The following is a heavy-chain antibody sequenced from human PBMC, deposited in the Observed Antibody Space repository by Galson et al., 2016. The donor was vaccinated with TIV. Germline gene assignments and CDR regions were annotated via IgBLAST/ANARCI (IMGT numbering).Heavy chain of an antibody. D-gene: IGHD6-19*01. Sequence: KVSCKASGGTFNIYAISWVRQAPGQGLEWMGGILPILGAATYAQKFQGRVTITADESTNTAYMELSSLKSDDTAMYYCARPSSSCRGCSYYYYMDVWGKGTTVTVSS. CDR2: ILPILGAA. V-gene: IGHV1-69*01. CDR1: GGTFNIYA. CDR3: ARPSSSCRGCSYYYYMDV. J-gene: IGHJ6*03.